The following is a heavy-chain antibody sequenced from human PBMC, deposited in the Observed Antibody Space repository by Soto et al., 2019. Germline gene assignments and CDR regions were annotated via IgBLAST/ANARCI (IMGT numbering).Heavy chain of an antibody. CDR1: GGSISSSTYY. D-gene: IGHD3-16*01. V-gene: IGHV4-39*01. J-gene: IGHJ4*02. Sequence: SETLSLTCTVSGGSISSSTYYWGWIRQTPGKGLECIGTIYYTGTTYYNPSLKSRLTISVDTSNNQFSLKLSSVTAADTAVYYCARRGGTYFDFGGQETRVTVSS. CDR2: IYYTGTT. CDR3: ARRGGTYFDF.